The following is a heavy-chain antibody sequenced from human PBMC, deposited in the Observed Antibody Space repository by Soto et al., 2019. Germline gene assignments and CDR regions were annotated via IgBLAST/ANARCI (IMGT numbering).Heavy chain of an antibody. CDR3: ARGRGYYDSSGYDF. Sequence: GGSLRLSCAASGFTFSDYYMNWIRQAPGKGLEWISYISGGGGSTIYYTDSVKGRFTISRDNAKKSLYLDMNSLRAEDAAVYFCARGRGYYDSSGYDFWGQGTPVTVSS. CDR1: GFTFSDYY. J-gene: IGHJ4*02. V-gene: IGHV3-11*01. CDR2: ISGGGGSTI. D-gene: IGHD3-22*01.